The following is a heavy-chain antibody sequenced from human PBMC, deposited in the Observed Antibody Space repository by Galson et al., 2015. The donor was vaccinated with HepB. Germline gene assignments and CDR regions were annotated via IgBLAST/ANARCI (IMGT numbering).Heavy chain of an antibody. D-gene: IGHD6-6*01. CDR2: ISYDGSNK. V-gene: IGHV3-30-3*01. CDR1: GFTFSSYA. J-gene: IGHJ6*02. Sequence: SLRLSCAASGFTFSSYAMHWVRQAPGKGLEWVAVISYDGSNKYYADSVKGRFTISRDNSKNTLYLQMNSLRAEDTAVYYCARGSSIAARLGGMDVWGQGTTVTVSS. CDR3: ARGSSIAARLGGMDV.